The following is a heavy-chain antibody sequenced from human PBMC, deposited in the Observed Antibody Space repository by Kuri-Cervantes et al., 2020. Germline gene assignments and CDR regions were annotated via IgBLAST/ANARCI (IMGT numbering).Heavy chain of an antibody. CDR1: GFTFSDYS. CDR3: ARTDYYDGSGYSDY. CDR2: VSHGGST. J-gene: IGHJ4*02. Sequence: GSLRLSCAASGFTFSDYSINWVRQAPGKGLEWVGEVSHGGSTNFSPSLESRVTMSVDTSKKQFSLKLASVTAADTAVYYCARTDYYDGSGYSDYWGQGTLVTVSS. D-gene: IGHD3-22*01. V-gene: IGHV4-34*08.